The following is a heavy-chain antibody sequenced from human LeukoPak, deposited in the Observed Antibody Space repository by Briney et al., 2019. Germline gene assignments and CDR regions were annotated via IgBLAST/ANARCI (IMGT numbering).Heavy chain of an antibody. CDR3: ARDFTFYGDYSHAFDI. CDR2: ISAYNGNT. V-gene: IGHV1-18*01. J-gene: IGHJ3*02. CDR1: GYTFTSYG. Sequence: ASVKVSCKASGYTFTSYGISWVRQAPGQGLEWMGWISAYNGNTNYAQKLQGRVTMTTDTSTSTAYMELSRLRSDDTAVYYCARDFTFYGDYSHAFDIWGQGTMVTVSS. D-gene: IGHD4-17*01.